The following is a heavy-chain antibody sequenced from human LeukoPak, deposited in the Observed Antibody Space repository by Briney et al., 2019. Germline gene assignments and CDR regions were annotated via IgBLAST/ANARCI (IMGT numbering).Heavy chain of an antibody. J-gene: IGHJ4*02. Sequence: GGSLRLSCAASGFTVSSNYMSWVRQAPGKGLEGVSVIYPNGDAYYADSLQGRFTISRDTSKNTMYLQMNSLSAEDTAVYYCASAYYGDYGGYWGQGTLVTVSS. CDR2: IYPNGDA. V-gene: IGHV3-66*01. D-gene: IGHD4-17*01. CDR1: GFTVSSNY. CDR3: ASAYYGDYGGY.